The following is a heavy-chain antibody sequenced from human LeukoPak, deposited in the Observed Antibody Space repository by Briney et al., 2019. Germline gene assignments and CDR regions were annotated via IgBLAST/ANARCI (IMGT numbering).Heavy chain of an antibody. CDR1: GFTFDTYW. CDR3: ARGGYYFDY. V-gene: IGHV3-7*01. J-gene: IGHJ4*02. CDR2: MKQDGSEI. Sequence: GGSLRLSCVASGFTFDTYWMSWVRQAPGKGLEWVANMKQDGSEIYYVDSVRGRFGISRDNAKNSVYLQMNSLRAEDTAVYYCARGGYYFDYWGQGTQVTVSS.